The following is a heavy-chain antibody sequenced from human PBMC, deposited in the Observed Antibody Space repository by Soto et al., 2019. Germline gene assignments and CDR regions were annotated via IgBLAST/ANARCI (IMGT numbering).Heavy chain of an antibody. J-gene: IGHJ1*01. D-gene: IGHD2-15*01. V-gene: IGHV3-30*18. Sequence: QVQLVESGGGVVQPGRSLRLSCAASGFTFSSYGRHWVRQAPGQGLEWVAVISYDGRDKYYADSVKGRFTISRDNSKNARALQMNSPGAEGTAGYYGAKAVEPALQHGGQGTL. CDR1: GFTFSSYG. CDR3: AKAVEPALQH. CDR2: ISYDGRDK.